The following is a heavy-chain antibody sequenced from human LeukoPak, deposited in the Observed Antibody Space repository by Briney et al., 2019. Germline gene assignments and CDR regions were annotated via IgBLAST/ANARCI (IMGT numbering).Heavy chain of an antibody. J-gene: IGHJ4*02. V-gene: IGHV3-23*01. CDR3: AKDGGQWLRTSFDY. D-gene: IGHD5-12*01. CDR1: GFTFSSYG. Sequence: PGGTLRLSCAASGFTFSSYGMSWVRQAPGKGLEWVSTISGSGGSTYHADSVKGRFTISRDNSKNTLYLQMNSLRAEDTALYYCAKDGGQWLRTSFDYWGQGTLVTVSS. CDR2: ISGSGGST.